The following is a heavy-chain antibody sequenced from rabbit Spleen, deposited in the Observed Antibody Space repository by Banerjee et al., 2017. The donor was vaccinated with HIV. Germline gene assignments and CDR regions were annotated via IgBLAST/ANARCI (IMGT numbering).Heavy chain of an antibody. CDR2: IAGSSSGFT. V-gene: IGHV1S40*01. Sequence: QSLEESGRGLVQPEGSLALTCKASGFSFSSSDYICWVRQAPGKGLEWISCIAGSSSGFTYSATWAKGRFTISKTSSTTVTLQMTSLTAADTATYFCARDSGSSFSSYGMDLWGPGTLVTVS. CDR1: GFSFSSSDY. D-gene: IGHD8-1*01. CDR3: ARDSGSSFSSYGMDL. J-gene: IGHJ6*01.